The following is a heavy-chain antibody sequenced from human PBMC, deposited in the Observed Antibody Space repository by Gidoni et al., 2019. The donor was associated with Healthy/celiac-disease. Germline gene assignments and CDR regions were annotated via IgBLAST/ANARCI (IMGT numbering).Heavy chain of an antibody. CDR3: ARDPFDGYNSASFDY. D-gene: IGHD5-12*01. CDR1: GYTFNSYG. V-gene: IGHV1-18*01. CDR2: ISAYNGNT. J-gene: IGHJ4*02. Sequence: QVQLVQSGAEVKKPGASVKVSCKDSGYTFNSYGISWVRQAPGQGLEWMGWISAYNGNTNYAQKLQGRVTMTTDTSTSTAYMELRSLRSDDTAVYYCARDPFDGYNSASFDYWGQGTLVTVSS.